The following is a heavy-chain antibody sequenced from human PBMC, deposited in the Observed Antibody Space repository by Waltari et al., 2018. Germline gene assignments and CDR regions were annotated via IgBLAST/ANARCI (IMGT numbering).Heavy chain of an antibody. CDR3: ARLPHDSQPGP. Sequence: EVQLVESGGGVVQPGGSLRLSCAASGFTFVNNGLNWVRQAPGKGVEWVSFIGGRGSAKNYADSVKGRFTISRDNARNSLFLQMDSLRAEDTAVYYCARLPHDSQPGPWGQGTLVTVSS. CDR1: GFTFVNNG. D-gene: IGHD1-1*01. J-gene: IGHJ5*02. CDR2: IGGRGSAK. V-gene: IGHV3-48*03.